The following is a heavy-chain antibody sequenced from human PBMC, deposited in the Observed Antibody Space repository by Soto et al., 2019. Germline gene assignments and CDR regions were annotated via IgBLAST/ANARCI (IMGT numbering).Heavy chain of an antibody. CDR3: SRTSLYSNYEYFTDYMDV. CDR1: GYSFTSYW. V-gene: IGHV5-51*01. CDR2: IYPGDSDT. Sequence: GESLKISCKGSGYSFTSYWIGWVRQMPGKGLEWMGIIYPGDSDTRYSPPFQGQVTISADKSISTAYLQWSSLKASDTAMYYFSRTSLYSNYEYFTDYMDVWGKGTTVTVSS. D-gene: IGHD3-3*01. J-gene: IGHJ6*03.